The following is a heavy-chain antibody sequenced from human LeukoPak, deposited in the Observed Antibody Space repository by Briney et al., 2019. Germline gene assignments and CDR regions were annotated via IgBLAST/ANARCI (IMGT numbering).Heavy chain of an antibody. V-gene: IGHV1-69*13. CDR1: GGTFSSYA. J-gene: IGHJ5*02. CDR3: ARGETAMVYNWFDP. CDR2: IIPIFGTA. D-gene: IGHD5-18*01. Sequence: SVNVSCKASGGTFSSYAISWVRQAPGQGLEWMGGIIPIFGTANYAQKFQGRVTITADESTSTAYMELSSLRSEDTAVYYCARGETAMVYNWFDPWGQGTLVTVSS.